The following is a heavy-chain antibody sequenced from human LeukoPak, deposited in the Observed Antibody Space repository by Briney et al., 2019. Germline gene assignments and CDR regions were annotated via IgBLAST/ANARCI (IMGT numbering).Heavy chain of an antibody. CDR1: GFTFSSYA. Sequence: PGGSLRLSCAASGFTFSSYAMSWVRQAPGKGLEWVSAISGSGGSTYYADSVKGRFTISRDNSKNTLYLQMNSLRAEDTAVYYCARAARDGYNYWSISGYYFDYWGQGTLVTVSS. CDR2: ISGSGGST. D-gene: IGHD5-24*01. CDR3: ARAARDGYNYWSISGYYFDY. V-gene: IGHV3-23*01. J-gene: IGHJ4*02.